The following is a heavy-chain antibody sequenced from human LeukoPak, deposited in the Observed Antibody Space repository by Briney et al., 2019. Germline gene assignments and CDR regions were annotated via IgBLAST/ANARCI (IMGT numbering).Heavy chain of an antibody. Sequence: GGSLRLSCAASGFTFSSYSMNWVRQAPGKGLEWVSSISSSSSYIYYADSVKGRFTISRGNAKNSLYLQMNSLRAEDTAVYYCARHGDRWVTGTPFDYWGQGTLVTVSS. D-gene: IGHD1-20*01. J-gene: IGHJ4*02. CDR2: ISSSSSYI. CDR1: GFTFSSYS. V-gene: IGHV3-21*01. CDR3: ARHGDRWVTGTPFDY.